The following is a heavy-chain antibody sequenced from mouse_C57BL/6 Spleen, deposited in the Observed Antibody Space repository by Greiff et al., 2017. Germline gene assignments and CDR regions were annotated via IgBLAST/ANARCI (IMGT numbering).Heavy chain of an antibody. D-gene: IGHD1-1*01. Sequence: GGGLVQPKGSLKLSCAASGFSFNTYAMNWVRQAPGKGLEWVARIRSKSNNYATYYADSVKDRFTISRDDSESMLYLQMNNLKTEDTAMYYCVRELLLRSYYAMDYWGQGTSVTVSS. J-gene: IGHJ4*01. CDR3: VRELLLRSYYAMDY. V-gene: IGHV10-1*01. CDR2: IRSKSNNYAT. CDR1: GFSFNTYA.